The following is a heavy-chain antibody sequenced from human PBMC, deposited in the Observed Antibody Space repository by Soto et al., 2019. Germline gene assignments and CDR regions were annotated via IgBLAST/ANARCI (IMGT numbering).Heavy chain of an antibody. CDR1: GFTFSNYG. Sequence: QVQLVESGGGVVQPGGSLRRSCATSGFTFSNYGMHWVRQAPGKGLEWVAVTRHDGTNKYYADSVKGRFTISRDNSKNTVHLQMNSLRGEDTAVYYCARDLSGPLDYWGQGTLVTVSS. CDR2: TRHDGTNK. J-gene: IGHJ4*02. V-gene: IGHV3-33*01. CDR3: ARDLSGPLDY.